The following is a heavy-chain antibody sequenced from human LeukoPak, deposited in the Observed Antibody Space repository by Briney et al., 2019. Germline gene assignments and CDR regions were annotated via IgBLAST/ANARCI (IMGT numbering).Heavy chain of an antibody. D-gene: IGHD3-16*01. J-gene: IGHJ4*02. CDR2: ITGDGGST. CDR1: GFTFDDYA. V-gene: IGHV3-43*02. Sequence: GGSLRLSCAASGFTFDDYAMHWVRQAPGKGLEWVSLITGDGGSTYYADSVRGRFTISRDNSKLSLYLQMNSLGTEDTAFCYCAKGDYDYVWGSFDYWGQGTLVTVSS. CDR3: AKGDYDYVWGSFDY.